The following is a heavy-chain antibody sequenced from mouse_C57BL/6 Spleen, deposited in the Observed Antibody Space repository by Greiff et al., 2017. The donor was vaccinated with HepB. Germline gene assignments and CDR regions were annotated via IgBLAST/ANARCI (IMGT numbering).Heavy chain of an antibody. J-gene: IGHJ3*01. V-gene: IGHV1-78*01. CDR3: AREEIYYYGSSYGLAY. D-gene: IGHD1-1*01. Sequence: VQLQQSDAELVKPGASVKISCKVSGYTFTDHTIHWMKQRPEQGLEWIGYIYPRDGSTKYNEKFKGKATLTADKSSSTAYMQLNSLTSEDSAVYFGAREEIYYYGSSYGLAYWGQGTLVTVSA. CDR1: GYTFTDHT. CDR2: IYPRDGST.